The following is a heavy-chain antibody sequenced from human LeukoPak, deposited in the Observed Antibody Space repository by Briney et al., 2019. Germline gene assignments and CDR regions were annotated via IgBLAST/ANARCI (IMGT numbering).Heavy chain of an antibody. CDR3: AKAASSSWPSYQYGMDV. CDR1: GFTFSNHA. D-gene: IGHD6-13*01. J-gene: IGHJ6*02. Sequence: GGSLRLSCAASGFTFSNHAMSWVRQAPGKGLEWVSAISGSGSSTYYADSVKGRFTISRDNSKNTLYLQMNSLRAEDTAVYYCAKAASSSWPSYQYGMDVWGQGTTVTVSS. V-gene: IGHV3-23*01. CDR2: ISGSGSST.